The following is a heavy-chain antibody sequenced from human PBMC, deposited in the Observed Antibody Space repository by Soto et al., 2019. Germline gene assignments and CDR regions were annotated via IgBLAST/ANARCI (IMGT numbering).Heavy chain of an antibody. Sequence: SETLSLTCTVSNGSISSSNYYWAWIRQPPGKGLEWIGSIYYIGTTYYKPSLKSRLTISVDTSKNQFSLKLSSLTAADTAVYYCASTSSWHSIDSWGQGTLVTVSS. CDR3: ASTSSWHSIDS. CDR2: IYYIGTT. CDR1: NGSISSSNYY. J-gene: IGHJ4*02. V-gene: IGHV4-39*01. D-gene: IGHD6-13*01.